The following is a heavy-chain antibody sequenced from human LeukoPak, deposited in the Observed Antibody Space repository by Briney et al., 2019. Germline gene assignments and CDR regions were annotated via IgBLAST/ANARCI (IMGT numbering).Heavy chain of an antibody. J-gene: IGHJ4*02. D-gene: IGHD3-10*01. CDR2: INHSGST. V-gene: IGHV4-34*01. CDR3: ARGYGSGSYYNPSGDY. Sequence: SETLSLTCAVYGGSFSGYYWSWIRQPPGKGLEWIGEINHSGSTNYNPSLKSRVTISADTSKNQFSLKLSSVTAADTAVYYCARGYGSGSYYNPSGDYWGQGTLVTVSS. CDR1: GGSFSGYY.